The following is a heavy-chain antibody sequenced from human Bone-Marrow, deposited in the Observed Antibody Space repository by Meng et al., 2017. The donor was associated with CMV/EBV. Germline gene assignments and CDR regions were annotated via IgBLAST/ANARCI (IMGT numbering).Heavy chain of an antibody. J-gene: IGHJ6*02. CDR2: ISYDGSNK. D-gene: IGHD3-3*01. CDR3: ARNIDYDFWSGYHYGMDV. CDR1: GFTFSSYA. Sequence: GESLKISCAAPGFTFSSYAMHWVRQAPGKGLEWVAVISYDGSNKYYADSVKGRFTISRDNSKNTLYLQMNSLRAEDTAVYYCARNIDYDFWSGYHYGMDVWGQGTTVTVSS. V-gene: IGHV3-30*04.